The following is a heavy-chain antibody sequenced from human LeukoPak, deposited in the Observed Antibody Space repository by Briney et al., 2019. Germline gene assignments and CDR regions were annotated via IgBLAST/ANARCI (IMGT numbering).Heavy chain of an antibody. CDR3: ARDGPLGSGVLDY. CDR2: IIPIFGTA. V-gene: IGHV1-69*05. D-gene: IGHD3-10*01. CDR1: GGTFSSYA. J-gene: IGHJ4*02. Sequence: SVKVSCKASGGTFSSYAISWVRQAPGQGLELMGGIIPIFGTANYAQKFQGRVTITTDESTSTAYMELSSLRSEDTAVYYCARDGPLGSGVLDYWGQGTLVTVSS.